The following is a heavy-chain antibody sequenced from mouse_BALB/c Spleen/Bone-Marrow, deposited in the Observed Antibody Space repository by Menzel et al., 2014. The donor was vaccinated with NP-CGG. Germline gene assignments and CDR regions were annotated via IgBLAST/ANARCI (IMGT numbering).Heavy chain of an antibody. CDR2: LDPETGGT. CDR1: GYTFTDYE. Sequence: QVQLKQSGAELVRPGASVTLSCKASGYTFTDYELHWVEQTPAHGLEWIGTLDPETGGTAYNQKFKDMATLTADKSSTTAYMELRSLTSEDSAVYYCANWGYYAMDYWGQGISVTVSS. J-gene: IGHJ4*01. V-gene: IGHV1-15*01. D-gene: IGHD4-1*01. CDR3: ANWGYYAMDY.